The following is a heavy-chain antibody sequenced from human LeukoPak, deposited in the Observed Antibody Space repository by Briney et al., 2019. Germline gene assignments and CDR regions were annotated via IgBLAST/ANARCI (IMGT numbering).Heavy chain of an antibody. CDR2: IRYDGNYK. V-gene: IGHV3-30*02. CDR1: GFAFTNYG. D-gene: IGHD2-15*01. Sequence: GGSLRLSCAASGFAFTNYGMHWLRQAPGKGLEWVAFIRYDGNYKFFADSVKGRFAISRDNSNSTVFLQMNSLRAEDTAVYYCAKDHRGYCSGRNCYSHYWGQGTLVTVSS. CDR3: AKDHRGYCSGRNCYSHY. J-gene: IGHJ4*02.